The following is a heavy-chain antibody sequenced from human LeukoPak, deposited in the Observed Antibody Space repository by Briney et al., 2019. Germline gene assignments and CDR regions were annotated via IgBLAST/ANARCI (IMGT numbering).Heavy chain of an antibody. CDR1: GFTFSSYA. Sequence: GGSLRLSCAPSGFTFSSYAMSWVRQAPGKGREWVSAISGSGGSTYYADSVKGRFTISRDNSKNTLYLQMNSLRAEDTAVYYCAKDYSSSWSLAYYFDYWGQGTLVTVSS. J-gene: IGHJ4*02. D-gene: IGHD6-13*01. CDR3: AKDYSSSWSLAYYFDY. CDR2: ISGSGGST. V-gene: IGHV3-23*01.